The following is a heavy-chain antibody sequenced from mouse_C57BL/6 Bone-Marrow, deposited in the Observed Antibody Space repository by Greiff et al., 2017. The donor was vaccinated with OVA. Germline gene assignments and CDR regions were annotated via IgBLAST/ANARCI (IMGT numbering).Heavy chain of an antibody. J-gene: IGHJ2*01. CDR1: GYTFTDHT. D-gene: IGHD1-1*01. CDR3: ARWNDYGSPFNY. CDR2: IYPRDGST. V-gene: IGHV1-78*01. Sequence: QVQLQQSDAELVKPGASVKISCKVSGYTFTDHTIHWMKQRPEQGLEWIGYIYPRDGSTKYNEKFKGKATLTADKSSSTAYMQLNRLTSEDSAVYVCARWNDYGSPFNYWGQGTTLTVSS.